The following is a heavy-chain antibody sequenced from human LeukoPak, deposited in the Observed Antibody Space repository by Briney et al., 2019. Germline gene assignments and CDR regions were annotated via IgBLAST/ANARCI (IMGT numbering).Heavy chain of an antibody. CDR1: GGSISSYY. CDR3: ARDLCSSTSCYTSRWWFDP. CDR2: IYYSGST. J-gene: IGHJ5*02. V-gene: IGHV4-59*12. Sequence: SETLSLTCTVSGGSISSYYWSWIRQPPGKGLEWIGYIYYSGSTNYDPSLKSRVTMSVDTSKNQFSLKLSSVTAADTAVYYCARDLCSSTSCYTSRWWFDPWGQGTLVTVSS. D-gene: IGHD2-2*02.